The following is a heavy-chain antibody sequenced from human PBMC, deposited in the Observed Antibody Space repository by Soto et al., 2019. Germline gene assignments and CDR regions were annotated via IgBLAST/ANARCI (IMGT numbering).Heavy chain of an antibody. Sequence: QVQLQESGPGLVKPSGTLSLTCAVSGGSMTTTNWWSWVRQPPGKGLEWIGEIYHSGRANYNPSLNGRVTISVDKSENQFSLKMTSVTVADTAIYYCAGGRRADDYWGQGTLVTVSS. V-gene: IGHV4-4*02. CDR2: IYHSGRA. CDR1: GGSMTTTNW. J-gene: IGHJ4*02. D-gene: IGHD3-16*01. CDR3: AGGRRADDY.